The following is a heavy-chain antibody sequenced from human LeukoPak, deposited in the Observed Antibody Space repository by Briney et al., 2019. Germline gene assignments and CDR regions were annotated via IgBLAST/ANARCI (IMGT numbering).Heavy chain of an antibody. CDR1: GFTFSSYW. V-gene: IGHV3-7*01. J-gene: IGHJ4*02. CDR3: AKGTSTYSSGSFDY. CDR2: INQDGSEK. D-gene: IGHD6-19*01. Sequence: GGSLRLSCAASGFTFSSYWMNWVRQAPGKGLEWVANINQDGSEKYYVDSVKGRFTISRDNAKNSLYLQMNSLRAEDTAVYYCAKGTSTYSSGSFDYWGRGTLVTVSS.